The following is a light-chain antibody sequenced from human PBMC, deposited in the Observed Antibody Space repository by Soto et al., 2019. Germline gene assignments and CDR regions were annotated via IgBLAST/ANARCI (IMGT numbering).Light chain of an antibody. CDR2: DTS. Sequence: EIVLTQSPATLSLSPGERATLSCRASQSVSGCLAWYQQKPGQAPRLLIYDTSDRATGIPARFSGSGSGTDFTLTISSLEPEDFAVYYCQQRCNWPPVSFGLGTKVEIK. CDR3: QQRCNWPPVS. V-gene: IGKV3-11*01. J-gene: IGKJ4*01. CDR1: QSVSGC.